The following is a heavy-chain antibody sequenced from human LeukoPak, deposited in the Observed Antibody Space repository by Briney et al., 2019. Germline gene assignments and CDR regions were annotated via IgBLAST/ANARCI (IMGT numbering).Heavy chain of an antibody. J-gene: IGHJ4*02. CDR1: GFTFSNYV. CDR3: AKDRVSTVTTNYFDY. Sequence: PGGSLRLSCVPAGFTFSNYVMSWVRQTPGKGLEWVSSISGSGGTTYYADSVKGRFTISRDNSRNTLYLQMNSLRAEDTAVYYCAKDRVSTVTTNYFDYWGQGTLVTVSS. CDR2: ISGSGGTT. V-gene: IGHV3-23*01. D-gene: IGHD4-17*01.